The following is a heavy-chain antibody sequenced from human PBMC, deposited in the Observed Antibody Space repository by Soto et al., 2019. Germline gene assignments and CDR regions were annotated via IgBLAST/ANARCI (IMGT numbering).Heavy chain of an antibody. J-gene: IGHJ4*02. CDR2: TRNKANSYTT. CDR1: GFTFSDHY. CDR3: TRVSYYYGSGSFDY. V-gene: IGHV3-72*01. D-gene: IGHD3-10*01. Sequence: EVQLVESGGGLVQPGGSLRLSCAASGFTFSDHYMDWVRQAPGKGLEWVGRTRNKANSYTTEYAASVKGRFTISRDDSKNSLYLQMNSLKPEDTAVYYCTRVSYYYGSGSFDYWGQGTLVTVSS.